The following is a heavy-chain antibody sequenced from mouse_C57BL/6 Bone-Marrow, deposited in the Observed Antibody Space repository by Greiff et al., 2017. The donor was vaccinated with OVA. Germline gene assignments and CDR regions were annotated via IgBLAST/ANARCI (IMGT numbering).Heavy chain of an antibody. Sequence: QVQLQQPGAELVRPGTSVKLSCKASGYTFTSYWMHWVKQRPGQGLEWIGVIDPSDSYTNYNQKFKGKATLTVDTSSSTAYMQLSSLTSEDSAVYYCAIRDCGPFAYWGQGTLVTVSA. CDR1: GYTFTSYW. CDR2: IDPSDSYT. J-gene: IGHJ3*01. V-gene: IGHV1-59*01. CDR3: AIRDCGPFAY.